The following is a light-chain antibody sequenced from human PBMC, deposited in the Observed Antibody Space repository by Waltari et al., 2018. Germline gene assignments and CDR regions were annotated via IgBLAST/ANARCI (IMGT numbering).Light chain of an antibody. V-gene: IGLV2-11*01. CDR1: SSAVGGYNY. CDR2: DVT. Sequence: QSALTQPRSVSGSPGQSVTISCTGASSAVGGYNYVSWYQQHPGKATKFIIYDVTKRPSGVPDRFSGSKSGNTASLTISELQAEDEADYYCCSFAGSLYLFGTGTKVTVL. J-gene: IGLJ1*01. CDR3: CSFAGSLYL.